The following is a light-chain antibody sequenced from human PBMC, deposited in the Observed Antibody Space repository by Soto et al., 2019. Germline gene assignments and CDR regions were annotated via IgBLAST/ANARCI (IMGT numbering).Light chain of an antibody. V-gene: IGKV3-20*01. Sequence: EIVLTQSPGTLSLSPGEEATLSCRASQSVDSNYLAWYQQKPGQTPRLIIYGASRRADGIPHRFSGSGFGTDFTITISKVEPEDFAVYYCQEYGTPRSVTFGQGTRLDI. CDR3: QEYGTPRSVT. CDR1: QSVDSNY. CDR2: GAS. J-gene: IGKJ5*01.